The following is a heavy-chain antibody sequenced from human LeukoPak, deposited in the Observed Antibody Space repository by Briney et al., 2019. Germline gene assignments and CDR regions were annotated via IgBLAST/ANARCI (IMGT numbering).Heavy chain of an antibody. CDR3: TTDLAAAGGAFDI. V-gene: IGHV3-15*01. Sequence: GGSLRLSCAASGFTFSNAWMSWVRQAPGKGLEWVGRIKSGTDGGTTDYAAPVKGRFTISRDDSKNTLYLQMNSLKTEDTAVYYCTTDLAAAGGAFDIWGQGTMVTVSS. D-gene: IGHD6-13*01. CDR2: IKSGTDGGTT. CDR1: GFTFSNAW. J-gene: IGHJ3*02.